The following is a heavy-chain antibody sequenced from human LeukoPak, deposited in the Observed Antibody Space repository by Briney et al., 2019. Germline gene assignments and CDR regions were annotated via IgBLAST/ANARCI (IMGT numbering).Heavy chain of an antibody. CDR1: GYSISSGYY. CDR2: IYHSGRT. J-gene: IGHJ4*02. D-gene: IGHD2-2*01. CDR3: AXDQPFTSSSVEY. V-gene: IGHV4-38-2*02. Sequence: SETLSLTCTVSGYSISSGYYWGWIRPPPGKGLEWIGSIYHSGRTFYNPSLKSRVTISVDTSKNKFSLKMRSVTAADTAVYYCAXDQPFTSSSVEYWGQGILVTVSS.